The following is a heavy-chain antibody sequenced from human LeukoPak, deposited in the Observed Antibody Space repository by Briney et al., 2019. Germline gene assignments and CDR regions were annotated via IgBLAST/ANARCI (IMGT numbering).Heavy chain of an antibody. CDR2: NYSGGST. J-gene: IGHJ4*02. Sequence: PGWSLSLSCAGSGFTDSSNYMSWVRQAPGKGLEGVSVNYSGGSTYYADSVKGRFTSSRDNSKTTLNLQMNSLRAEDTAVYDCARDWELGRGYSYGSAFDYWGQGTLVTVSS. CDR3: ARDWELGRGYSYGSAFDY. V-gene: IGHV3-66*01. CDR1: GFTDSSNY. D-gene: IGHD5-18*01.